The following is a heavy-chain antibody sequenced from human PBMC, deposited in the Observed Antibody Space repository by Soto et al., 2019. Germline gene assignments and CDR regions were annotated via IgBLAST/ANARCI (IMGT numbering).Heavy chain of an antibody. CDR2: ISYGGSNK. CDR1: GFTFSSYG. Sequence: QVQLVESGGGVVQPGRSPRLSCAASGFTFSSYGMHWVRQAPGKGLEWVAVISYGGSNKYYADSVKGRFTISRDNSKNTLYLQMNNLRAEDTAVYYCAKDNCISTSCYRLYNWFDPWGQGTQVTVSS. D-gene: IGHD2-2*01. V-gene: IGHV3-30*18. J-gene: IGHJ5*02. CDR3: AKDNCISTSCYRLYNWFDP.